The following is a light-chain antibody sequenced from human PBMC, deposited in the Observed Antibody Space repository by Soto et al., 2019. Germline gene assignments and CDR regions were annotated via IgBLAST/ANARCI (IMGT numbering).Light chain of an antibody. J-gene: IGKJ1*01. CDR2: EAS. Sequence: DIQMTQSPSTLSASVGDRVTITCRARQSISSWLAWYQHKPGKAPKLLIYEASSLKRGVPSRFSGSGSGTEVTLTISSLPPDDFAPYYYQQYKSYSSGTFGQGTKVEIK. CDR3: QQYKSYSSGT. CDR1: QSISSW. V-gene: IGKV1-5*03.